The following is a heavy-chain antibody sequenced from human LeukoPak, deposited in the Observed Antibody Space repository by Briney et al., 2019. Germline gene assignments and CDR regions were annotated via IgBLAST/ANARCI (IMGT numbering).Heavy chain of an antibody. J-gene: IGHJ4*02. Sequence: GRPLRLSCAASGFTFSSYGMHWVRQAPGKGLEWVAFIQYDGSTKSYADSVKGRFTISRDNSKNTLYLQVNSLRAEDTAVYYCAKDRGHYAIDYWGQGTLVTVSS. CDR3: AKDRGHYAIDY. CDR1: GFTFSSYG. D-gene: IGHD4-17*01. CDR2: IQYDGSTK. V-gene: IGHV3-30*02.